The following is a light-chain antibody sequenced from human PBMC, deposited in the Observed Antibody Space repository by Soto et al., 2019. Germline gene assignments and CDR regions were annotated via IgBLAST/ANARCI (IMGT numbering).Light chain of an antibody. CDR3: QERSNWRIT. J-gene: IGKJ5*01. Sequence: EIVLTQSPATLSLSPGERATLSCRASQSVSSYLAWYQQKPGQAPRLLIYDASNRATGIPARFSGSGSGTDFALTFCSLEPEDFAVYYCQERSNWRITFGQGTRLEIK. CDR2: DAS. V-gene: IGKV3-11*01. CDR1: QSVSSY.